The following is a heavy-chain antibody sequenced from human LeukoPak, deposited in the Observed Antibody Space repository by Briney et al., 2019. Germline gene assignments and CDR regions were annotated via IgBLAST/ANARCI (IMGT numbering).Heavy chain of an antibody. CDR3: ARDRGGYYDY. V-gene: IGHV3-30-3*01. J-gene: IGHJ4*02. Sequence: PGRTLRLSCAASAFTLSNYAMHWDRQPQGKGKEWLAVITFDGTNTYYADSVKGRLTISRDTSNSALHLQRDSLRVEDTALYYCARDRGGYYDYWGQGTLVSVSA. CDR1: AFTLSNYA. CDR2: ITFDGTNT. D-gene: IGHD2-2*03.